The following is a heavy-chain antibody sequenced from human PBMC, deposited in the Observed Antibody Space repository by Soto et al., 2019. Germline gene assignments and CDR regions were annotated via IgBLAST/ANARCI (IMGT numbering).Heavy chain of an antibody. Sequence: GESLKISCKASGYDFAGYWIGWVCQKPGKGLEWMGMIYPGDSDTRYSPSFQGQVTISADKSTGTANLQWSSLKASDTAMFYCARRRSSTAFDIWGQGTMVTVSS. CDR2: IYPGDSDT. CDR1: GYDFAGYW. D-gene: IGHD2-2*01. CDR3: ARRRSSTAFDI. V-gene: IGHV5-51*01. J-gene: IGHJ3*02.